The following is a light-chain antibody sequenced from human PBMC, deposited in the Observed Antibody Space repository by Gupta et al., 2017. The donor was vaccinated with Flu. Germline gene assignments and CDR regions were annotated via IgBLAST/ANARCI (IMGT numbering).Light chain of an antibody. Sequence: VVMPQSLLYLPVTRGQSASISCWSRQSLIYTNGDTYLNWFHQRPGQSPRRLISKVSKRDSGVPDRFSGSGSGTNFTLKISRVEAEDVGLYYCMQGTHWPLTFGGGTRV. CDR3: MQGTHWPLT. V-gene: IGKV2-30*01. J-gene: IGKJ4*01. CDR2: KVS. CDR1: QSLIYTNGDTY.